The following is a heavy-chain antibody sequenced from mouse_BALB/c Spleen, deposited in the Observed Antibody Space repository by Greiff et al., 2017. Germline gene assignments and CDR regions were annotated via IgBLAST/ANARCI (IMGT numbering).Heavy chain of an antibody. J-gene: IGHJ2*01. CDR3: ARSIGNYVRDFDY. CDR1: GFTFSSFG. V-gene: IGHV5-17*02. CDR2: ISSGSSTI. D-gene: IGHD2-1*01. Sequence: EVKLVESGGGLVQPGGSRKLSCAASGFTFSSFGMHWVRQAPEKGLEWVAYISSGSSTIYYADTVKGRFTISRDNPKNTLFLQMTSLRSEDTAMYYCARSIGNYVRDFDYWGQGTTLTVSS.